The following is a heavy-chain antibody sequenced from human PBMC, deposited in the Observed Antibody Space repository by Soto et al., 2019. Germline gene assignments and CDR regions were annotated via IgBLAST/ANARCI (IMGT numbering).Heavy chain of an antibody. V-gene: IGHV1-69*01. Sequence: QLQLVQSGAEVKKPGSSVKVSCKASGGTFSNFAINWVRQAPGQGLEWMGGIIPVFGKAKYAQKFQGRVQFTADESTSTASMEVNSLTSEDTAVYYCARGSPTTVTTWFDPWGQGTLVTVSS. CDR2: IIPVFGKA. CDR3: ARGSPTTVTTWFDP. D-gene: IGHD4-17*01. J-gene: IGHJ5*02. CDR1: GGTFSNFA.